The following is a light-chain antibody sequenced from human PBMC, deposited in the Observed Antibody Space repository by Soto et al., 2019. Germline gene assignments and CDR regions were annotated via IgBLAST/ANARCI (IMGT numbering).Light chain of an antibody. V-gene: IGKV2-28*01. Sequence: DIVMTQSPLSLPVTPGEPASISCRSSQSLLHSNGYYYLDWYLQKPGQSPQLLIYLGSNQASGVPDKFSGSGSGTDFTLKISRVEAEDVGVYYCMQALQTPFTFGPGTKVDIK. CDR3: MQALQTPFT. CDR2: LGS. CDR1: QSLLHSNGYYY. J-gene: IGKJ3*01.